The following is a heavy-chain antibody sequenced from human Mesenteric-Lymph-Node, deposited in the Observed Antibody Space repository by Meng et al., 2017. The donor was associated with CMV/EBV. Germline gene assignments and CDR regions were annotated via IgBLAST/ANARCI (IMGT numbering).Heavy chain of an antibody. D-gene: IGHD5-18*01. CDR2: ISAYNGNT. CDR1: GYTFTTYG. CDR3: ARDTARSYYGMDV. V-gene: IGHV1-18*01. J-gene: IGHJ6*02. Sequence: ASVQVSCKASGYTFTTYGISWVRQAPGQGLEWMGWISAYNGNTNYAQNLQGRFTMTTDTSTTTAYMELKSLRSDDTAVYYCARDTARSYYGMDVWGQGTTVTVSS.